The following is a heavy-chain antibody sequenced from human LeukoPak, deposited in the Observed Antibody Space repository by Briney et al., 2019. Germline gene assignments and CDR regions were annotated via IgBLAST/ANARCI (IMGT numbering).Heavy chain of an antibody. V-gene: IGHV4-4*07. CDR1: GDSISTFY. D-gene: IGHD6-19*01. J-gene: IGHJ4*02. CDR2: IYASGNI. Sequence: SETLSLTCTVSGDSISTFYWSWIRQPAGRGLEWIGLIYASGNIDYNLSLKSRLTLSLDTSKNQFSLKLSSVTAADTAIYYCARGPYGWYYFDYWGQGALVTVSS. CDR3: ARGPYGWYYFDY.